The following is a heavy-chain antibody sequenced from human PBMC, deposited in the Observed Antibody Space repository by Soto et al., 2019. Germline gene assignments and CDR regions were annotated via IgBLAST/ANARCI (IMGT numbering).Heavy chain of an antibody. V-gene: IGHV3-74*01. CDR1: GFTFSSYW. Sequence: GGSLRLSCGASGFTFSSYWMHWVRQAPGKGLVWVSRVNTDESRTSYADSVKGQFTISRDNAKNTLYLQMNSLRAEDTAVYYCARVLNGQWYFDYWGQGTQVTVSS. CDR2: VNTDESRT. D-gene: IGHD6-19*01. CDR3: ARVLNGQWYFDY. J-gene: IGHJ4*02.